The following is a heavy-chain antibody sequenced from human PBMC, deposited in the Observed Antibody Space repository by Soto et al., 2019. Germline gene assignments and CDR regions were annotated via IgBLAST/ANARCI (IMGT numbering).Heavy chain of an antibody. V-gene: IGHV3-30-3*01. CDR2: ISYDGSNK. CDR1: GFAFISYA. D-gene: IGHD5-18*01. CDR3: ARELGGYSYGYYDY. Sequence: GGSLRLSCAASGFAFISYAMHWCGQAACKGLEWVAVISYDGSNKYYADSVKGRFTISRDNSKNTLYLQMNSLRAEDTAVYYCARELGGYSYGYYDYWGQGTLVTVSS. J-gene: IGHJ4*02.